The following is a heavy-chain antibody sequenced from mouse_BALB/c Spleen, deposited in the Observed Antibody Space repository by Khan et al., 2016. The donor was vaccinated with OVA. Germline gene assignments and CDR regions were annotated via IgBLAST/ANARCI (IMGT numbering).Heavy chain of an antibody. D-gene: IGHD1-2*01. CDR1: GYSITSGYG. Sequence: VQLQQSGPGLVKPSQSLSLTCTVTGYSITSGYGWNWIRQFPGNKLEWMGYISYSGSTNYNPSLKSRISITRDTSKNQFFLQLNSVTTEDTATYYCARTARIKYWGQGATLTVSS. J-gene: IGHJ2*01. CDR3: ARTARIKY. CDR2: ISYSGST. V-gene: IGHV3-2*02.